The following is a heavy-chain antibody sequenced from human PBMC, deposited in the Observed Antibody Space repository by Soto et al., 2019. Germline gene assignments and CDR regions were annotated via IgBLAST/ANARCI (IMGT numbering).Heavy chain of an antibody. CDR3: GKVLVGATGHTDSDS. V-gene: IGHV4-39*01. Sequence: SETLCLSGTVSAGSIYRSGYYWGWIRQPPGRGLEWIGNIDYNGVTYSNPSLKSRVTISRDTSKNQFSLKLTSVTAADTALYYCGKVLVGATGHTDSDSWGPGTLVSVSS. CDR1: AGSIYRSGYY. D-gene: IGHD2-15*01. J-gene: IGHJ4*02. CDR2: IDYNGVT.